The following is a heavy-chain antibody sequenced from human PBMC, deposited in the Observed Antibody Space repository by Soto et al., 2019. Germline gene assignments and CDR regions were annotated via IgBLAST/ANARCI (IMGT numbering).Heavy chain of an antibody. D-gene: IGHD2-15*01. CDR2: INPSGGST. J-gene: IGHJ6*02. V-gene: IGHV1-46*01. Sequence: ASVKVSCKASGYTFTSYYMHWVRQAPGQGLEWMGIINPSGGSTSYAQKFQGRVTMTRDTSTSTVYMELSSLRSEDTAVYYCARDLRVIVVVVADPPNYGMDVWGQGTTVTVS. CDR1: GYTFTSYY. CDR3: ARDLRVIVVVVADPPNYGMDV.